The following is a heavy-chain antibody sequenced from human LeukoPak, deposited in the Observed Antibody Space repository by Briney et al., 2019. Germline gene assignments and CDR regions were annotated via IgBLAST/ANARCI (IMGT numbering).Heavy chain of an antibody. CDR1: GFTFSSYS. V-gene: IGHV3-7*01. D-gene: IGHD1-26*01. CDR2: IKQDGSEK. CDR3: ARDKIVGATHFDY. J-gene: IGHJ4*02. Sequence: GGSLRLSCAASGFTFSSYSMNWVRQAPGKGLEWVANIKQDGSEKYYVDSVKGRFTISRDNAKNSLYLQMNSLRAEDTAVYYCARDKIVGATHFDYWGQGTLVTVSS.